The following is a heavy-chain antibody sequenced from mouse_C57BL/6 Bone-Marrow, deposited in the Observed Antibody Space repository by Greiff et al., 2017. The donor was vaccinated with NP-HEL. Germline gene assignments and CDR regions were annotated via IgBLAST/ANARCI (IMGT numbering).Heavy chain of an antibody. CDR1: GYTFTEYT. CDR2: FYPGSGSI. J-gene: IGHJ1*03. CDR3: ARHGERERYLYFDV. V-gene: IGHV1-62-2*01. Sequence: QVQLQQSGAELAKPGASVKLSCKASGYTFTEYTIHWVKQRSGQGLEWIGWFYPGSGSIKYNEKFKDKATLTADKSSSTAYMELSRLTSEDSAVYFCARHGERERYLYFDVWGTGTTVTVSS.